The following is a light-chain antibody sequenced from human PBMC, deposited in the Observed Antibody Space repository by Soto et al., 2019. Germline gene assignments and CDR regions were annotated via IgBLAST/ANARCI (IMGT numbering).Light chain of an antibody. J-gene: IGKJ1*01. CDR3: RHCGSSPGT. CDR1: QSVSSSY. CDR2: GAS. Sequence: EIVLTQSPGSLSLSPGERATLSCRASQSVSSSYLAWYQQXPGXAPRLLIYGASNRATGIPNRLSGSGYGTDFTLTISRLEPEDFAVYYCRHCGSSPGTFGQGTKVDLK. V-gene: IGKV3-20*01.